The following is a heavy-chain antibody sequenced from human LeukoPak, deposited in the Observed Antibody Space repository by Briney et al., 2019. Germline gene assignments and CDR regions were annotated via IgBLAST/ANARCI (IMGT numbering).Heavy chain of an antibody. CDR1: GFTFSNYW. V-gene: IGHV3-7*01. Sequence: QPGGSLRLSCAASGFTFSNYWMTWVRQSPGKGLEWVAIIKPGGSDRYSVDSEKGRFTVSRDNAKNSLYLQMSSLRAEETAVYYCARGGHRQKEFWGQGTLVTVSS. D-gene: IGHD3-10*01. CDR3: ARGGHRQKEF. J-gene: IGHJ4*02. CDR2: IKPGGSDR.